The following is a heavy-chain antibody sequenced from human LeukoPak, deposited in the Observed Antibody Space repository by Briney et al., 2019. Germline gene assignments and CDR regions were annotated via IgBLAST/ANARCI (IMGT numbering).Heavy chain of an antibody. D-gene: IGHD3-22*01. CDR1: GFTFSSYW. J-gene: IGHJ4*02. CDR2: ISDGGSTT. CDR3: SRSAYYDGSGNYYDY. V-gene: IGHV3-74*01. Sequence: GGSLRPSCAASGFTFSSYWMHWVRQAPGKGLVWVSRISDGGSTTTYADSVKGRFTISRDNAKNTLYLQMNGLRAEDTAVYYCSRSAYYDGSGNYYDYWGQGTLVTVSS.